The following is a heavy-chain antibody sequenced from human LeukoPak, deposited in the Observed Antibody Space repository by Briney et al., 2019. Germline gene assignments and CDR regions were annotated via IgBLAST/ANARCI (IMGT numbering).Heavy chain of an antibody. Sequence: PGGSLRLSCAASGFTVSSNYMSWVRQAPGKGLEWVSVIYSGGSTYYADSVKGRFTISRDNSKNTLYLQMNSLRAEDTAVYYCASSPGWLRERMVANCYYGMDVWGQGTTVTVSS. CDR2: IYSGGST. CDR3: ASSPGWLRERMVANCYYGMDV. CDR1: GFTVSSNY. J-gene: IGHJ6*02. V-gene: IGHV3-66*01. D-gene: IGHD5-12*01.